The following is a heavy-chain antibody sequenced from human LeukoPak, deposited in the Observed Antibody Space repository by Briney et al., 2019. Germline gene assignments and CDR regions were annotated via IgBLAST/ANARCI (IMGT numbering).Heavy chain of an antibody. Sequence: GGSLRLSCAASGFPFDDYAMHWVRQAPGKGLEWVSGISWNSGSIGYADSVKGRFTISRDNAKNSLYLQMNSLRAGDTAVYYCARGGVVRMDVWGQGTSVTVSS. CDR3: ARGGVVRMDV. CDR2: ISWNSGSI. D-gene: IGHD2-15*01. CDR1: GFPFDDYA. J-gene: IGHJ6*02. V-gene: IGHV3-9*01.